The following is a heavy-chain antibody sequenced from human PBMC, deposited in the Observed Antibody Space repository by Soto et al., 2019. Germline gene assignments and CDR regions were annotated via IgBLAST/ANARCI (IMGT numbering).Heavy chain of an antibody. J-gene: IGHJ3*02. CDR1: GGSISSYY. V-gene: IGHV4-59*01. CDR3: ARALILTGYYIHDAFDI. D-gene: IGHD3-9*01. Sequence: PSETLSLTCTVSGGSISSYYWSWIRQPLGKGLEWIGYIYYSGSTNYNPSLKSRVTISVDTSKNQFSLKLSSVTAADTAVYYCARALILTGYYIHDAFDIWGQGTMVPVSS. CDR2: IYYSGST.